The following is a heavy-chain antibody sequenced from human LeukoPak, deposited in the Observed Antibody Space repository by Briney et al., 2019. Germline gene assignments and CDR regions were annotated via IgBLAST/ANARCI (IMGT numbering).Heavy chain of an antibody. D-gene: IGHD5-24*01. Sequence: SQTLSLTCTVSGGSIYSGSYYWSWIRQPAGKGLEWIGRIYTSGSTNYNPSLKSRVTISVDTSKNQFSLKLSSVTAADTAVYYCARDRRDGHNLYYFDLWGQGTLVTVSS. J-gene: IGHJ4*02. V-gene: IGHV4-61*02. CDR1: GGSIYSGSYY. CDR3: ARDRRDGHNLYYFDL. CDR2: IYTSGST.